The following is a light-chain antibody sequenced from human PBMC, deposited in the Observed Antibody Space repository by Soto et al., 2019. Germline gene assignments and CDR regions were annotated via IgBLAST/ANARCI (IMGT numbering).Light chain of an antibody. Sequence: QSVLTQPRSVSGSPGQSVTISCTGTSSDVGTYDFVSWYQQHPGKAPRLMIFDVSERPSGVPDRFSGSKSGNTASLTISGLQAEDEADYYRCLYAVTFYVFGTGTKVTVL. CDR2: DVS. CDR1: SSDVGTYDF. CDR3: CLYAVTFYV. J-gene: IGLJ1*01. V-gene: IGLV2-11*01.